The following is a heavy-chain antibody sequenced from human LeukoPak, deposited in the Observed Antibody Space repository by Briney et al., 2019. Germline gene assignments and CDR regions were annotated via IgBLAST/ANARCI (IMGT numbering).Heavy chain of an antibody. J-gene: IGHJ4*02. CDR3: TGCGRIRCSLDSIDF. CDR2: IYSGGST. D-gene: IGHD1-26*01. V-gene: IGHV3-53*01. Sequence: GGSLRLSCAASEFTVSSNYMSWVRQAPGKGLEWVSVIYSGGSTYYADSVKGRFTISRDNSKNTLYLQMNSLRAEDTAVYYCTGCGRIRCSLDSIDFWGQGTLVTVSS. CDR1: EFTVSSNY.